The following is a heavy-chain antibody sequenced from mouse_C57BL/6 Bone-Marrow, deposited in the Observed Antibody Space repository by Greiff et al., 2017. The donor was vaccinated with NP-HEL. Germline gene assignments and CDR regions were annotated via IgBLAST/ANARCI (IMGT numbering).Heavy chain of an antibody. V-gene: IGHV1-61*01. CDR1: GYTFTSYC. CDR3: ARGLPDAMDY. CDR2: IYPSDSET. Sequence: QVQLKQPGAELVRPGSSVKLSCKASGYTFTSYCMDWVKQRPGQGLEWIGNIYPSDSETHYNQQFKDKATLTVDKSSSTAYMQLSSLTSEDSAVYYCARGLPDAMDYWGQGTSVTVSS. J-gene: IGHJ4*01.